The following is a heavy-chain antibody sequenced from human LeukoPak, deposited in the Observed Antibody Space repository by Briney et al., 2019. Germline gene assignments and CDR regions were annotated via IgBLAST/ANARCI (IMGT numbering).Heavy chain of an antibody. CDR2: INPSGGST. V-gene: IGHV1-46*01. CDR3: ARDDPLDKISSGWGP. CDR1: GYTFTSYY. J-gene: IGHJ5*02. Sequence: ASVKVSCKASGYTFTSYYIHWVRQAPGQGLEWMGIINPSGGSTSYAQKFQGRVTMTSDTSTNTVYMELSSLRSEDTAVYYCARDDPLDKISSGWGPWGQGTLVTVSS. D-gene: IGHD6-19*01.